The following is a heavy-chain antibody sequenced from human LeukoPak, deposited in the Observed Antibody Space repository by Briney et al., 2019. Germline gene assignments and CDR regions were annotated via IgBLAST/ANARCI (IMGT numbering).Heavy chain of an antibody. D-gene: IGHD3-10*01. V-gene: IGHV4-39*01. J-gene: IGHJ4*02. CDR1: GGSISSSSYY. Sequence: SETLSLTCTVSGGSISSSSYYWGWIRQPPGRGLDWIGTNYYAGGTYYNPSLKSRVTISVDTSKNQFSLKLSSVTAADTAVYYCARVTVTMVRGVIITSSEYYFGYWGQGTLVTVSS. CDR2: NYYAGGT. CDR3: ARVTVTMVRGVIITSSEYYFGY.